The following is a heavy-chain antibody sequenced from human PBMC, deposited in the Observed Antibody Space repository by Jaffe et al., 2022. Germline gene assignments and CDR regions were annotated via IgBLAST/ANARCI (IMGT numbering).Heavy chain of an antibody. D-gene: IGHD3-16*02. CDR1: GYSISSGYY. CDR3: ATRDPYGYVWGSYRDDPYYFDY. CDR2: IYHSGST. Sequence: QVQLQESGPGLVKPSETLSLTCAVSGYSISSGYYWGWIRQPPGKGLEWIGSIYHSGSTYYNPSLKSRVTISVDTSKNQFSLKLSSVTAADTAVYYCATRDPYGYVWGSYRDDPYYFDYWGQGTLVTVSS. J-gene: IGHJ4*02. V-gene: IGHV4-38-2*01.